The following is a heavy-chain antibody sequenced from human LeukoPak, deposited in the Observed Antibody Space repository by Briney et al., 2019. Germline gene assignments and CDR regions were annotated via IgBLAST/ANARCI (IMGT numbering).Heavy chain of an antibody. CDR3: ARVHDFWSGLVDY. CDR1: GGSFSGYY. D-gene: IGHD3-3*01. J-gene: IGHJ4*02. CDR2: INHSGST. Sequence: KPSETLSLTCAVYGGSFSGYYWSWIRQPPGKGLEWIGEINHSGSTNYNPSLKSRVTISVDTSKNQFSLKLSSVTAADTAVYYCARVHDFWSGLVDYWGQGTLVTVSS. V-gene: IGHV4-34*01.